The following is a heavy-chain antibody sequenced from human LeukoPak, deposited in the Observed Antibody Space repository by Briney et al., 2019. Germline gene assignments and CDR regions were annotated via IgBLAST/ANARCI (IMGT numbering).Heavy chain of an antibody. CDR1: GFTFSSYA. V-gene: IGHV3-23*01. Sequence: GGSLRLSCAASGFTFSSYAMSWVRQAPGKGLEWVSAISGSGGSTYYADSVKGRFTISRDNSKNTLYLQMNSLRAEDTAVYYCARGVAGTGGAFDIWGQGTMVTVSS. CDR3: ARGVAGTGGAFDI. D-gene: IGHD6-19*01. CDR2: ISGSGGST. J-gene: IGHJ3*02.